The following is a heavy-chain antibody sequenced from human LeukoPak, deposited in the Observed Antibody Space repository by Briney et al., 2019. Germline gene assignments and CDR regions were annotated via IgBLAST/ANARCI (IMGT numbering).Heavy chain of an antibody. CDR1: GFTFSNYN. D-gene: IGHD5-12*01. V-gene: IGHV3-48*02. Sequence: PGGSLRLSCAASGFTFSNYNMNWVRQAPGKGPEWVSYISSSSSTIKYADSVKGRFTISRDNAKNSLYLQMNSLRDEDTAVYYCARDLGGYEDYWGQGTLVSVSS. CDR3: ARDLGGYEDY. CDR2: ISSSSSTI. J-gene: IGHJ4*02.